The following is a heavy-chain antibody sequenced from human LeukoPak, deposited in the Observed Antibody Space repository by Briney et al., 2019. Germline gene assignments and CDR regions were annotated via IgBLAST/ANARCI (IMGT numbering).Heavy chain of an antibody. CDR2: INWNGGNT. V-gene: IGHV3-20*04. CDR3: ARDRGWLQYIDY. CDR1: GFTFGDYG. Sequence: GGSLRLSCAASGFTFGDYGMSWVRQAPGKGLEWVSSINWNGGNTAYADYVKGGFTISRDTAKDSLYLQLNSLRAEDTALYYCARDRGWLQYIDYWGQGTLVTVSS. D-gene: IGHD5-24*01. J-gene: IGHJ4*02.